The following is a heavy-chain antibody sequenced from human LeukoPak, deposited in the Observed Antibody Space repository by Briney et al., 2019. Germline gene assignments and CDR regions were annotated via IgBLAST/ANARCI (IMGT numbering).Heavy chain of an antibody. Sequence: PSETLSLTCAVYGGSFSGYYWSWIRQPPGKGLEWIGEINHSGSTNYNPSLKSRVTISVDTSKNQFSLKLSSVTAADTAVYYCARFAHCSGGSCYRGGTDYYYYYYMDVWGKGTTVTVSS. D-gene: IGHD2-15*01. CDR1: GGSFSGYY. V-gene: IGHV4-34*01. J-gene: IGHJ6*03. CDR2: INHSGST. CDR3: ARFAHCSGGSCYRGGTDYYYYYYMDV.